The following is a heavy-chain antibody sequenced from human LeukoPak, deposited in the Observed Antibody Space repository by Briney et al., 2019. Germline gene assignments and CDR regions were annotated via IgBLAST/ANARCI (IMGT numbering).Heavy chain of an antibody. D-gene: IGHD6-19*01. CDR3: AIFSGWFDY. CDR1: GFIFNTYS. CDR2: ISRDSSDI. V-gene: IGHV3-21*04. J-gene: IGHJ4*02. Sequence: GGSLRLSCAASGFIFNTYSMNWVRQAPGKGLEWVSYISRDSSDIYYADSVKGRFTISRDNAKNSLYLQMNSLRAEDTALYYCAIFSGWFDYWGQGTLVTVSS.